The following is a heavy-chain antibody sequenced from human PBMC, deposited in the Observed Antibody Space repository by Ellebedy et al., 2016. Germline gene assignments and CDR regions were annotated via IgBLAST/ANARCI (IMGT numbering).Heavy chain of an antibody. V-gene: IGHV4-4*02. J-gene: IGHJ1*01. CDR3: ARASLYSDGWYFM. CDR1: GASISSGSW. Sequence: SETLSLTCAVSGASISSGSWWSWVRQSPGKGLEWIGEIYHSGSTNYTPSLKNRITISVGTSKNEFSLKLTSVTAADTAVYYCARASLYSDGWYFMWGQGTLVTVSS. CDR2: IYHSGST. D-gene: IGHD6-19*01.